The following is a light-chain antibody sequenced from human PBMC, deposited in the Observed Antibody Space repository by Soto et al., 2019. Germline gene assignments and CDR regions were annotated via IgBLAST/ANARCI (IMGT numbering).Light chain of an antibody. CDR3: SSYTSSSTL. V-gene: IGLV2-14*01. CDR2: DVS. CDR1: SSDVGGYNY. Sequence: QSVLAQPASMSGSPGQSITISCTGTSSDVGGYNYVSWYQQHPGKAPKLMIYDVSNRPSGVSNRFSGSKSGNTASLTISGLQADDEADYYCSSYTSSSTLFGGGTKLTVL. J-gene: IGLJ2*01.